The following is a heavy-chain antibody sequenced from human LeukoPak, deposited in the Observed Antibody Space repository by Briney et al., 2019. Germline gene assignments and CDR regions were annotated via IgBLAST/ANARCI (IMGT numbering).Heavy chain of an antibody. CDR2: ISSSCSYI. CDR3: ARQTLWFGEFDAFDI. J-gene: IGHJ3*02. V-gene: IGHV3-21*01. Sequence: GGSLRLSCAASGFTFSSYSMNWVRQAPGKGLEWVSSISSSCSYIYYADSVKGRFTISRDNAKNSLYLQMNSLRAEDTAVYYCARQTLWFGEFDAFDIWGQGTMVTVSS. D-gene: IGHD3-10*01. CDR1: GFTFSSYS.